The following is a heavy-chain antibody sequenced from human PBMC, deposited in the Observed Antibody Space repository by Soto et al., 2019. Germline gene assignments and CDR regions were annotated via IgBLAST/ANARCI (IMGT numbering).Heavy chain of an antibody. CDR1: GGSISSSSYY. V-gene: IGHV4-39*01. Sequence: PSETLSVTCTVSGGSISSSSYYWGWIRQPPGKGLEWIGSIYYSGSTYYNPSLKSRVTISVARSKNQFSLKLSSVTAADTAVYYCARETYAHYVGYFDPWGQGIQVTVSS. J-gene: IGHJ5*02. CDR3: ARETYAHYVGYFDP. D-gene: IGHD2-21*01. CDR2: IYYSGST.